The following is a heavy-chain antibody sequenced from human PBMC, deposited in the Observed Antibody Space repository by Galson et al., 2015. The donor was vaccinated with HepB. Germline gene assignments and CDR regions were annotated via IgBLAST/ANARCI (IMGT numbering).Heavy chain of an antibody. Sequence: SLRLSCAASGFTFSSYGMHWVRQAPGKGLEWVAVISYDGSNKYYADSVKGRFTISRDNSKNTLYLQMNSLRAEDTAVYYCAKDSLHLVNYDFWSGYGGADYWGQGTLVTVSS. CDR2: ISYDGSNK. J-gene: IGHJ4*02. D-gene: IGHD3-3*01. CDR1: GFTFSSYG. V-gene: IGHV3-30*18. CDR3: AKDSLHLVNYDFWSGYGGADY.